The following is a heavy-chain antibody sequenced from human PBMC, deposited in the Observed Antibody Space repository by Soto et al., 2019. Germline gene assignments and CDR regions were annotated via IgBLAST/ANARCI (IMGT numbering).Heavy chain of an antibody. V-gene: IGHV4-61*01. J-gene: IGHJ5*02. Sequence: QVQLQESGPGVVTPSDTLSVTCTVSGGSVSSRSHFWRWIRQPPGGGLQWIGYIYYTGNPNYSTSLKSRATLSVDTSRNQFSLRLTSVTAADTAIYYCARYDAESGSNKLDPWGQGTLVTVSS. CDR2: IYYTGNP. CDR1: GGSVSSRSHF. CDR3: ARYDAESGSNKLDP. D-gene: IGHD5-12*01.